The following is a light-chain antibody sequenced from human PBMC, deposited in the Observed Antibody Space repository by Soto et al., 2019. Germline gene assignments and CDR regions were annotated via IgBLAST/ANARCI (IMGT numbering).Light chain of an antibody. V-gene: IGKV3-11*01. Sequence: EIVLTQSPGILSLSPGERATLSCRASQSVSRDLAWYQQKPGQAPRLLIYDASNRATGIPARFSGSGSGTDFTLTISSLEPEDFAVYYCQQYNNWPPWTFGQGTKVDIK. J-gene: IGKJ1*01. CDR1: QSVSRD. CDR3: QQYNNWPPWT. CDR2: DAS.